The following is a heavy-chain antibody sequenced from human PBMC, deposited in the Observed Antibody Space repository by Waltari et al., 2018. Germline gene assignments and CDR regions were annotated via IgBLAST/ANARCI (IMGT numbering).Heavy chain of an antibody. CDR3: ARDRRVTGIDY. J-gene: IGHJ4*02. CDR1: GFTFSSYS. CDR2: ISSSSSYI. V-gene: IGHV3-21*01. Sequence: EVQLVESGGGLVKPGGSLRLSCAASGFTFSSYSMNWVRQAPGKGLEWVSSISSSSSYIDDAESGKGRFTIGRDNAKNALYLQMNSLRAEDTAVYYCARDRRVTGIDYWGQGTLVTVSS. D-gene: IGHD2-8*02.